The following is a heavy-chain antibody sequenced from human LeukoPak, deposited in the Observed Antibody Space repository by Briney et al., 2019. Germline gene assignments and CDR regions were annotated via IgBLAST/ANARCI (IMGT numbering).Heavy chain of an antibody. CDR2: INYSGTT. J-gene: IGHJ4*02. D-gene: IGHD1-14*01. V-gene: IGHV4-39*07. CDR1: GDSISSSSYY. CDR3: ARDVAGYNNF. Sequence: PSETLSLTCTVSGDSISSSSYYWAWIRQPPGKRPEWIASINYSGTTYYNLFLKSRVTISIDTSKNQFSLKLSSVTAADTAVYFCARDVAGYNNFWGQGTLVTVSS.